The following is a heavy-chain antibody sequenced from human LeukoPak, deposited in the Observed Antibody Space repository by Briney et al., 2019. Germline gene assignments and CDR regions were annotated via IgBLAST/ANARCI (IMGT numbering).Heavy chain of an antibody. CDR1: GYTFTDYY. D-gene: IGHD3-3*02. Sequence: ASVKVSCKASGYTFTDYYIHWVRQAPGQGLEWMGWISPNSGGTKYAQKFQGRVNMTRDTSITTTYMELSKLRSDDTAVYYCARDISWSFDFWGQGTLVTASS. J-gene: IGHJ4*02. CDR3: ARDISWSFDF. CDR2: ISPNSGGT. V-gene: IGHV1-2*02.